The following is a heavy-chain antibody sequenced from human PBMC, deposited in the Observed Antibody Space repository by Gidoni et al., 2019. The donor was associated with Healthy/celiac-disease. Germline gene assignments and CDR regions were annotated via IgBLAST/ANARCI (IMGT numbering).Heavy chain of an antibody. CDR2: ISGSGGST. Sequence: EVQLLESGGGLVQPGGSLRLYCAASGFHFSSYAMSWVRQGPGKGLEWVSAISGSGGSTYYADSVKGRFTISSDNSKNTLYLQMNSLRAEDTAVYYCAKDRLGIAVARSWGSWGQGTLVTVSS. V-gene: IGHV3-23*01. CDR1: GFHFSSYA. J-gene: IGHJ4*02. CDR3: AKDRLGIAVARSWGS. D-gene: IGHD6-19*01.